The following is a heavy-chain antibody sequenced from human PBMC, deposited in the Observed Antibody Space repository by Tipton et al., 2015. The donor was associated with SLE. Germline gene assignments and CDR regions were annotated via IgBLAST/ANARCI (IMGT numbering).Heavy chain of an antibody. D-gene: IGHD3-22*01. J-gene: IGHJ4*02. CDR3: ARVSPSSGYFFDY. Sequence: TLSLTCAVYGGSFSGYYWSWVRQPPGKGLEWIGEINHSGSTNYNPSLKSRVTISVDTSKNQFSLKLSSVTAADTAVYYCARVSPSSGYFFDYWGQGTLVTVSS. CDR2: INHSGST. CDR1: GGSFSGYY. V-gene: IGHV4-34*01.